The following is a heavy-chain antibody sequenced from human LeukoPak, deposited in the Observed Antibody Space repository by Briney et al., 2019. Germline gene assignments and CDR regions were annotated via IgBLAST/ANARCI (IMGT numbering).Heavy chain of an antibody. J-gene: IGHJ4*02. D-gene: IGHD6-13*01. CDR1: GFTLSSYA. CDR3: ARTATDTGEFDY. Sequence: GGSLRLSCAASGFTLSSYAMSWVRQAPGKGLEWVSAISGSGGSTYYADSVKGRFTISRDDAKNSLYLQMNSLRAEDTAVYYCARTATDTGEFDYWGQGTLVTVSS. CDR2: ISGSGGST. V-gene: IGHV3-23*01.